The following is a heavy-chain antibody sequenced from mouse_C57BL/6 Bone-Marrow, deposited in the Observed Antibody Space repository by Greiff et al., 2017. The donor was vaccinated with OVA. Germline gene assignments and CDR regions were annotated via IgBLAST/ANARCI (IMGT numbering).Heavy chain of an antibody. CDR2: IDPEDGET. CDR1: GFNIKNTY. D-gene: IGHD2-3*01. V-gene: IGHV14-2*01. Sequence: VQLQQSVAELVRPGASVKLSCTASGFNIKNTYMHWVKQRTEQGLEWIGRIDPEDGETKYAPKFQGKATITADTSSNTAYLQLSSLTSEDTAVYYCASYDPYWYFDVWGTGTTVTVSS. J-gene: IGHJ1*03. CDR3: ASYDPYWYFDV.